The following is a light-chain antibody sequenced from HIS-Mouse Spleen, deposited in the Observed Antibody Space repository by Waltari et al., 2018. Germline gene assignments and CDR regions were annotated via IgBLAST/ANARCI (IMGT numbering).Light chain of an antibody. CDR2: AAA. CDR3: QQYYSFPRT. V-gene: IGKV1D-8*02. CDR1: QGISSY. J-gene: IGKJ1*01. Sequence: AIWLSHSPSLLSASTGDRGTLSCRMRQGISSYLAWYQQKPGKAPELLIYAAATLQSGVPSRFSGSGSGTDFTLTISCLQSEDFATYYCQQYYSFPRTFGQGTKVEIK.